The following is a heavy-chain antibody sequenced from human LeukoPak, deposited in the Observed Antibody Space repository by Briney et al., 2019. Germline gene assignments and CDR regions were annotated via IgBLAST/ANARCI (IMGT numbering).Heavy chain of an antibody. V-gene: IGHV3-11*06. Sequence: GGSLRLSCAASGFTLSDYYMSWIRQAPGKGLEWVSYISSSSSYTNYADSVKGRFTISRDNAKNSLYLQMNSLRAEDTAVYYCARGGYGDYEFDYWGQGTLVTVSS. D-gene: IGHD4-17*01. CDR3: ARGGYGDYEFDY. J-gene: IGHJ4*02. CDR1: GFTLSDYY. CDR2: ISSSSSYT.